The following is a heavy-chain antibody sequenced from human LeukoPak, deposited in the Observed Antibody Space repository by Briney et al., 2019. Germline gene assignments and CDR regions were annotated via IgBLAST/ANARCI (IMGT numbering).Heavy chain of an antibody. CDR1: GFTFSSYS. D-gene: IGHD3-3*01. J-gene: IGHJ4*02. CDR3: ARGAYDFWSGPYYFDY. Sequence: GKSLRLSCAASGFTFSSYSMNWVRQAPGKGLEWVSSISSSSSYIYYADSVKGRFTISRDNAKNSLYLQMNSLRAEDTAVYYCARGAYDFWSGPYYFDYWGQGTLVTVSS. CDR2: ISSSSSYI. V-gene: IGHV3-21*01.